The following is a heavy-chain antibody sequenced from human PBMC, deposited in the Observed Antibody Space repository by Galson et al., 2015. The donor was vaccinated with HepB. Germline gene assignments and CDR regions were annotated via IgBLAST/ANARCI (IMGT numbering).Heavy chain of an antibody. J-gene: IGHJ6*02. V-gene: IGHV3-30*04. CDR1: GFTFSSYA. D-gene: IGHD3-3*01. Sequence: SLRLSCAASGFTFSSYAMHWVRQAPGKGLEWVAVISYDGSNKYYADSVKGRFTISRDNSKNTLYLQMNSLRAEDTAVYYCARDFGPPNYYYYGMDVWGQGTTVTVSS. CDR2: ISYDGSNK. CDR3: ARDFGPPNYYYYGMDV.